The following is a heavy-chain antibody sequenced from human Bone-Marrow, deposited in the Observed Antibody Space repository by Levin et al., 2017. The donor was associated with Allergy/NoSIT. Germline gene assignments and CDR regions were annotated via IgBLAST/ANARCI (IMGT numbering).Heavy chain of an antibody. CDR3: ARDLRFTTYYFDYYFDF. CDR1: GYTFTTYG. V-gene: IGHV1-18*01. Sequence: ASVKVSCRASGYTFTTYGVSWVRQAPGQGLEWMGWISPFNGDTKYSQNFRDRLTMTTDPSTSTAYMELRSLRSDDTAVYYCARDLRFTTYYFDYYFDFWGQGTLVTVAA. CDR2: ISPFNGDT. J-gene: IGHJ4*02. D-gene: IGHD3-16*01.